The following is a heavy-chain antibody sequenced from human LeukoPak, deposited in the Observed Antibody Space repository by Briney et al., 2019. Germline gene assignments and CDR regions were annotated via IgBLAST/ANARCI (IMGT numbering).Heavy chain of an antibody. Sequence: GGSLRLSCAASGFTFSSYGMHWVRQAPGKGLEWVAVISYDGSNKYYADSVKGRFTISRDISTDTLWLQMDSLRTEDTAVYYCAKGPLRGTAAAIDYWGQGTLVTVSS. V-gene: IGHV3-30*18. D-gene: IGHD2-2*01. CDR1: GFTFSSYG. J-gene: IGHJ4*02. CDR2: ISYDGSNK. CDR3: AKGPLRGTAAAIDY.